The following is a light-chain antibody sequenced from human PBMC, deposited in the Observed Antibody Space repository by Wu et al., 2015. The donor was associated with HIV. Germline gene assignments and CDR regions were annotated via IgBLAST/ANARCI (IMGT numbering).Light chain of an antibody. CDR3: QQYHNWPQLAWT. J-gene: IGKJ1*01. V-gene: IGKV3-15*01. CDR2: ETS. Sequence: EVVLTQSPATLSVSPGERATLSCRASQSVGSTLAWYQQKPGQAPKLLIYETSTRAADIPARFSGSGSGTEFTLTISSMQSEDSAVYFCQQYHNWPQLAWTLGQGTKVEIK. CDR1: QSVGST.